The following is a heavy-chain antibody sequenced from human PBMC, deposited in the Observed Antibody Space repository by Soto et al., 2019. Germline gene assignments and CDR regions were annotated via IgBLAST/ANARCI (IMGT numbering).Heavy chain of an antibody. J-gene: IGHJ3*01. CDR3: AREGSGSRFAFDV. CDR2: VSSDGGTK. V-gene: IGHV3-30*03. Sequence: QMQLVQSGGGVVQPGTSLRLSCVASGFTFSTHGMHWVRQAPGKGLEWVAVVSSDGGTKYYAESVKGRLTVSRDNARNTLSLQMYSLSSEDTAGYYCAREGSGSRFAFDVWGPGTMVTVSS. CDR1: GFTFSTHG. D-gene: IGHD1-26*01.